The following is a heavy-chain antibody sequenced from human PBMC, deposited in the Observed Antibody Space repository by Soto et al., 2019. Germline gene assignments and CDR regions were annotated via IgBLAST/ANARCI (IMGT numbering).Heavy chain of an antibody. J-gene: IGHJ6*03. CDR1: GGSISSYY. Sequence: QVQLQESGPGLVKPSETLSLTCTVSGGSISSYYWSWIRQPPGKGLEWIGYIYYSGSTNYNPSLKSRVTISVDTSKNQFSLKLSSVTAADTAVYYCARRKATSRLNYYYYYMDVWGKGTTVTVSS. CDR3: ARRKATSRLNYYYYYMDV. V-gene: IGHV4-59*08. CDR2: IYYSGST. D-gene: IGHD5-12*01.